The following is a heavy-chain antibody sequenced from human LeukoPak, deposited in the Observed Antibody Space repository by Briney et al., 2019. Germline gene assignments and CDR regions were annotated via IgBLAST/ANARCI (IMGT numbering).Heavy chain of an antibody. J-gene: IGHJ5*02. V-gene: IGHV3-23*01. Sequence: GGSLRLSRAASGFTFSSYAMSWVRQAPGKGLEWVSAISGSGGSTYYADSVKGRFTISRDNSKNTLYLQMNSLRAEDTAVYYCAKDPTTVTTGNWFDPWGQGTLVTVSS. D-gene: IGHD4-17*01. CDR2: ISGSGGST. CDR1: GFTFSSYA. CDR3: AKDPTTVTTGNWFDP.